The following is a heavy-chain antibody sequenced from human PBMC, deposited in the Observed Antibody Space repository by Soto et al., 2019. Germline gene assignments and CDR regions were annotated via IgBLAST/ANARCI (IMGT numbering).Heavy chain of an antibody. CDR2: ISGSGGST. V-gene: IGHV3-23*01. CDR3: AKADTPDSSSWYLDYYYGMDV. D-gene: IGHD6-13*01. CDR1: GFTFSSYA. J-gene: IGHJ6*02. Sequence: PGGSLRLSCAASGFTFSSYAMSWVRQAPGKGLEWVSAISGSGGSTYYADSVKGRFTISRDNSKNTLYLQMNSLRAEDTAVYYCAKADTPDSSSWYLDYYYGMDVWGQGTTVTVSS.